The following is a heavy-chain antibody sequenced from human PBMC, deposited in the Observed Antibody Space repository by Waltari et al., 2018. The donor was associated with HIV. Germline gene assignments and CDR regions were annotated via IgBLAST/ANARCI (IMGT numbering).Heavy chain of an antibody. CDR3: AKDRFDSSNYADF. CDR1: GFTFGDYA. CDR2: ISWNSNSI. D-gene: IGHD3-9*01. Sequence: EVQLVESGGGLVQPGKSLRLSCAASGFTFGDYAMHWVGQAPGNGPDWVSGISWNSNSIFYVDSVKGRFTISRDNAKNSLYLQMHSLRPEDTALYYCAKDRFDSSNYADFWGQGTLVIVSS. J-gene: IGHJ4*02. V-gene: IGHV3-9*01.